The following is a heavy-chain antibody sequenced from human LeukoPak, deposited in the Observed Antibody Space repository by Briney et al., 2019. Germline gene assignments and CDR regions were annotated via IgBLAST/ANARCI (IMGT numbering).Heavy chain of an antibody. V-gene: IGHV4-31*03. CDR3: ARENRDFWSGYLHYWYFDL. CDR2: IYYSGST. J-gene: IGHJ2*01. CDR1: GGSISSGGYY. Sequence: PSETLSLTCTVSGGSISSGGYYWSWIRQHPGKGLEWIGYIYYSGSTYYNPSLKSRVTISVDRSKNQFSLKLSSVTAADTAVYYCARENRDFWSGYLHYWYFDLWGRGTLVTVSS. D-gene: IGHD3-3*01.